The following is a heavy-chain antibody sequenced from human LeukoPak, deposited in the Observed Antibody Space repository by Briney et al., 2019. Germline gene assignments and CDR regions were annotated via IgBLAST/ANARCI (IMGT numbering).Heavy chain of an antibody. J-gene: IGHJ4*02. CDR1: GFTFTAYW. CDR2: ISQDGTET. Sequence: GGSLRLSCAASGFTFTAYWMTCVRQAPGKGLEWVAHISQDGTETYFLDSVRGRFTISRDNAKNSLYLQMNSLRAEDTAVYYCTNGIYRTSYWGQGTLVTVSS. CDR3: TNGIYRTSY. D-gene: IGHD1-14*01. V-gene: IGHV3-7*01.